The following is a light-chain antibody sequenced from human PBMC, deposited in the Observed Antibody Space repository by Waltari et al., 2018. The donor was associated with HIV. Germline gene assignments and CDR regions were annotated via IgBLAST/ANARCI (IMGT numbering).Light chain of an antibody. J-gene: IGLJ1*01. CDR3: SSYTSSSYYV. CDR2: EVS. V-gene: IGLV2-14*01. Sequence: QSALTQPASVSGSPGQSITISCTGTSSDVGGYNYVSWYQQHPDKAPKLMIYEVSHRPSGVSIRFSGSKSGNTASLTISGLQAEDEADYYCSSYTSSSYYVFGTGTKVTVL. CDR1: SSDVGGYNY.